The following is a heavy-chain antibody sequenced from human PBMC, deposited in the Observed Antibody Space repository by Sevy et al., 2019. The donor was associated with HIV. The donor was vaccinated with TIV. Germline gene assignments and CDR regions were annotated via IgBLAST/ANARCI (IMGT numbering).Heavy chain of an antibody. CDR1: GFSLTTSD. CDR3: ARGRKTTEEWLEELDYYYGLDV. CDR2: VRNDGSNK. V-gene: IGHV3-30*02. J-gene: IGHJ6*02. D-gene: IGHD2-8*01. Sequence: GGSLRLSCAASGFSLTTSDMHWVRQAPGKGLEWVAYVRNDGSNKYYADSVRERFTISRDSPKNTLYLQMNSLRDEDTAIYDCARGRKTTEEWLEELDYYYGLDVWGQGTTVTVSS.